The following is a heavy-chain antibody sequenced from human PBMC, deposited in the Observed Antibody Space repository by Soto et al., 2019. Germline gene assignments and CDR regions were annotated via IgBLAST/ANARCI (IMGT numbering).Heavy chain of an antibody. V-gene: IGHV4-34*01. CDR2: INHSGST. Sequence: SESLSLTCAVYGGSFSGYYWSWIRQPPGKGLEWIGEINHSGSTNYNPSLKSRVTISVNTSKNQFSLKLSSVTAADTAVYYCARVSVDTAMGVYYYYGMDVWGQGTTVTV. D-gene: IGHD5-18*01. J-gene: IGHJ6*02. CDR3: ARVSVDTAMGVYYYYGMDV. CDR1: GGSFSGYY.